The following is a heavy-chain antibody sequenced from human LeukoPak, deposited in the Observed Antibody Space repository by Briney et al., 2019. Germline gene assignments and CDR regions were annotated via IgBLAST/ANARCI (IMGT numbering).Heavy chain of an antibody. D-gene: IGHD1-26*01. CDR3: VRGGLVRSASLDY. CDR1: GYTFTGYY. Sequence: ASVKVSCKASGYTFTGYYMHWVRQAPGQGLEWMGIINPSGGSTNYAQKFQGRVTMTRDMSTSTVYMELSSLRSEDTAVYYCVRGGLVRSASLDYWGQGTLVTVSS. CDR2: INPSGGST. J-gene: IGHJ4*02. V-gene: IGHV1-46*01.